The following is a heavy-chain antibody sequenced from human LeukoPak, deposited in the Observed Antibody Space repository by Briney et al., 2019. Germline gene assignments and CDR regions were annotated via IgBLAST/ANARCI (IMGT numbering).Heavy chain of an antibody. D-gene: IGHD2-15*01. J-gene: IGHJ4*02. CDR3: ARGQINCNYGSCFLDY. CDR1: GDSVSSNSAA. V-gene: IGHV6-1*01. Sequence: SQTLSLTCAISGDSVSSNSAAWNWIRQSPSRGLEWLGRTYYRSKWYHDYALSVKSRITINPDTSKNQFSLHLNSVTPEDTAVYYCARGQINCNYGSCFLDYWGQGTLVTVSS. CDR2: TYYRSKWYH.